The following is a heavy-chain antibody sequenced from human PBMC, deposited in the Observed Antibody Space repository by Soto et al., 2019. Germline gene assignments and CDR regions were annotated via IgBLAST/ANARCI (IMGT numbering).Heavy chain of an antibody. CDR3: ARDYPRLADY. D-gene: IGHD6-19*01. CDR1: GFTFSSYS. J-gene: IGHJ4*02. CDR2: ISRSSSTI. Sequence: PGGSLRLSCAASGFTFSSYSMNWVRQAPGKGLEWVSFISRSSSTIYYADSVKGRFTISRDNAKNSLYLQMNSLRDENTAVYYCARDYPRLADYWGQGTLVTVSS. V-gene: IGHV3-48*02.